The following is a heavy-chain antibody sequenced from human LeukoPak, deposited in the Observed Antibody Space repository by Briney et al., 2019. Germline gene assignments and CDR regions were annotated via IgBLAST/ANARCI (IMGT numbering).Heavy chain of an antibody. CDR3: ARGYGITIFGGVGPFDI. J-gene: IGHJ3*02. D-gene: IGHD3-3*01. Sequence: ASVKVSCKASGGTFISYAISWVRQAPGQGLEWMGGIIPIFGTANYARKFQGRVTITTDEFTSTAYMELSSLRSEDTAVYYCARGYGITIFGGVGPFDIWGQGTMVTVSS. CDR2: IIPIFGTA. CDR1: GGTFISYA. V-gene: IGHV1-69*05.